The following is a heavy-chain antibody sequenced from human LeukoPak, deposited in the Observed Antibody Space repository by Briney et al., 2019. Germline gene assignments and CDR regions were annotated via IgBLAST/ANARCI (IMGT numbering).Heavy chain of an antibody. D-gene: IGHD1-26*01. Sequence: PGGSLRLSCAASGFPFSSYAMSWVRQAPGKGLEWVSSIRPTTSKSKIYYAASVRGRFTLSRDNSKNTVYLQMNSLTAGDTALYYCARDWFDVDSGIDLWGQGTLVTVSS. J-gene: IGHJ5*02. CDR2: IRPTTSKSKI. CDR3: ARDWFDVDSGIDL. CDR1: GFPFSSYA. V-gene: IGHV3-23*01.